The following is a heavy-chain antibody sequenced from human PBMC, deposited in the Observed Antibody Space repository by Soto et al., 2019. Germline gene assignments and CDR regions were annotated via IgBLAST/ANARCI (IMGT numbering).Heavy chain of an antibody. CDR1: GFTFSSFS. CDR3: ARVSGRLERYSDLDY. J-gene: IGHJ4*02. D-gene: IGHD1-1*01. V-gene: IGHV3-21*01. Sequence: EVQLVESGGGLVKPGGSLRPPCAASGFTFSSFSMNWARQAPGKGLEWFSSVCPISEYIYYADSVRGRFTISRDNAKNSLYLEMNSLRAEDTAVYYCARVSGRLERYSDLDYWGQGTLVTVSS. CDR2: VCPISEYI.